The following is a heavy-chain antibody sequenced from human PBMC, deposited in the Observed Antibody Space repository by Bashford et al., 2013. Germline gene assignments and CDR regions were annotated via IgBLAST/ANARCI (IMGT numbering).Heavy chain of an antibody. D-gene: IGHD3-16*02. V-gene: IGHV4-61*01. CDR2: IYYSGST. Sequence: SETLSLTCTVSGGSVSSGSYYWSWIRQPPGKGLEWIGYIYYSGSTNYNPSLKSRVTISVDTSKNQFSLKLSSVTAADTAVYYCARGYHDAFDFWGQGTMVTVSS. J-gene: IGHJ3*01. CDR3: ARGYHDAFDF. CDR1: GGSVSSGSYY.